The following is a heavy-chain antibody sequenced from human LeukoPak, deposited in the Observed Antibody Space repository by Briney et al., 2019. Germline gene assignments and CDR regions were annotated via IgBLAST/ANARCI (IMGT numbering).Heavy chain of an antibody. CDR3: ARGRKWELLRTYYYYYMDV. J-gene: IGHJ6*03. V-gene: IGHV4-4*07. CDR1: GGSISSYY. Sequence: SETLSLTCTVSGGSISSYYWSWIRQPAGKGLEWIGRIYTSGSTNYNPSLKSRVTISVDTSKNQFSLKLSSVTAADTAVYYCARGRKWELLRTYYYYYMDVWGKGTTITVSS. CDR2: IYTSGST. D-gene: IGHD1-26*01.